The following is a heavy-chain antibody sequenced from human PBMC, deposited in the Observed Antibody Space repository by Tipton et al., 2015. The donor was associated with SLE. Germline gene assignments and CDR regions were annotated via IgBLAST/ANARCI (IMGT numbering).Heavy chain of an antibody. CDR2: IIPIFGTA. D-gene: IGHD6-6*01. V-gene: IGHV1-69*06. Sequence: QLVQSGAAVKKPGSSVKVSCKASGGTFSSYAISWVRQAPGQGLEWMGGIIPIFGTANYAQKFQGRVTMTTDTSTSTAYMELRSLRSDDTSVYYCARDPARAGGYYYYGMYVWGQGTTVTVSS. J-gene: IGHJ6*02. CDR3: ARDPARAGGYYYYGMYV. CDR1: GGTFSSYA.